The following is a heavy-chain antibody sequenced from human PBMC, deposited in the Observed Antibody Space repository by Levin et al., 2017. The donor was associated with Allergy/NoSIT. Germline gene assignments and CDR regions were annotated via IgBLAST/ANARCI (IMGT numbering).Heavy chain of an antibody. CDR1: GGSISSYY. CDR3: ARSLFDYGGNYGMEV. V-gene: IGHV4-59*13. CDR2: IFYSGST. D-gene: IGHD4-23*01. Sequence: SETLSLTCTVSGGSISSYYWSWIRQPPGKGLEWLGYIFYSGSTNYNPSLMSRVTISVDTWNNQFSLKLSFVTAAATAVYYCARSLFDYGGNYGMEVWGQGTTVIVSS. J-gene: IGHJ6*02.